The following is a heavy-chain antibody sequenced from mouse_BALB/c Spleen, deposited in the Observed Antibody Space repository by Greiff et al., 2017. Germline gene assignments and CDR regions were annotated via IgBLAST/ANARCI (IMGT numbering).Heavy chain of an antibody. Sequence: QVQLQQSGAELAKPGASVKMSCKASGYTFTSYWMHWVKQRPGQGLEWIGYINPSTGYTEYNQKFKDKATLTADKSSSTAYMQLSSLTSEDSAVYYCASHYYGSGFAYWGQGTLVTVSA. CDR2: INPSTGYT. D-gene: IGHD1-1*01. J-gene: IGHJ3*01. CDR3: ASHYYGSGFAY. CDR1: GYTFTSYW. V-gene: IGHV1-7*01.